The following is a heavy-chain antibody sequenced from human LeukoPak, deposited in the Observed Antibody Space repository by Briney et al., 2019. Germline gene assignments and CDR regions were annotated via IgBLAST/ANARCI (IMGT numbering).Heavy chain of an antibody. D-gene: IGHD5-18*01. Sequence: GGSLRLSCAASGFTVSSNYMSWVRQAPGRGLAWVSVIYSGGSTYYADSVKGRFTISRDNSKNTLYLQMSSLRAEDTAVYYCARARHSYGYRGGSYYFDYWGQGTLVTVSS. V-gene: IGHV3-66*01. J-gene: IGHJ4*02. CDR1: GFTVSSNY. CDR2: IYSGGST. CDR3: ARARHSYGYRGGSYYFDY.